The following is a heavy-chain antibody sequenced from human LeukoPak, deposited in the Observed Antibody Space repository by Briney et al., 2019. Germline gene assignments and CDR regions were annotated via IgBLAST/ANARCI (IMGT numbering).Heavy chain of an antibody. CDR1: GGTFSSYA. V-gene: IGHV1-69*04. D-gene: IGHD5-18*01. J-gene: IGHJ6*02. Sequence: SVKVSCKASGGTFSSYAISWVRQAPGQGLEWMGRIIPILGIANYAQKLQGRVTITADKSTSTAYMELSSLRSEDTAVYYCARDLGYSYGTYYYYYGMDVWGQGTAVTVSS. CDR2: IIPILGIA. CDR3: ARDLGYSYGTYYYYYGMDV.